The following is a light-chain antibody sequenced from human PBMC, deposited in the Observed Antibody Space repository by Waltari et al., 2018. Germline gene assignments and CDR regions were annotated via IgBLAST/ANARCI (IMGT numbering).Light chain of an antibody. Sequence: QSALTQPASVSGSPGPSITISSTGTSSDVGSSNLVSWYQQHPGKAPKPMIYEVSKRPSGVSNRFSGSKSGNTASLTISGLQAEDEADYYCCSYAGSSTPYVFGTGTKVTVL. J-gene: IGLJ1*01. CDR2: EVS. CDR1: SSDVGSSNL. V-gene: IGLV2-23*02. CDR3: CSYAGSSTPYV.